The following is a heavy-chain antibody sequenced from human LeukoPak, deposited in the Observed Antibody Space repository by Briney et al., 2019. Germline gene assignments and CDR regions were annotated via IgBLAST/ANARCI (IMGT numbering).Heavy chain of an antibody. V-gene: IGHV5-10-1*01. CDR3: ARDVRYFDWYWDY. J-gene: IGHJ4*02. CDR1: GYSFTSYW. CDR2: IDPSDSYT. Sequence: GESLKISCKGSGYSFTSYWISWVRQMPGKGLEWMGRIDPSDSYTNYSPSFQGHVTISADKSISTAYLQWSSLKASDTAMYYCARDVRYFDWYWDYWGQGTLVTVSS. D-gene: IGHD3-9*01.